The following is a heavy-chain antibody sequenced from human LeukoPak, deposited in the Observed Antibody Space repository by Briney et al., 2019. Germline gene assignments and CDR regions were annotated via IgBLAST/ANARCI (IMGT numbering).Heavy chain of an antibody. Sequence: ASVKVSCKASGYSLTTYYMHWVRQAPGQGLEWMAIINPSGGSTNYAQKFQGRVTMTRDTSTSTVYMELSSLRSEDTAVYYCARDFPVRLVGAYNWFDPWGQGTLVTVSS. J-gene: IGHJ5*02. CDR2: INPSGGST. D-gene: IGHD6-19*01. CDR1: GYSLTTYY. V-gene: IGHV1-46*01. CDR3: ARDFPVRLVGAYNWFDP.